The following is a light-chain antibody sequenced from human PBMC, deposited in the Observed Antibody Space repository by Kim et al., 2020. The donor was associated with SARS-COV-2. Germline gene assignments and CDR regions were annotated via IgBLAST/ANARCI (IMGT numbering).Light chain of an antibody. J-gene: IGKJ4*01. V-gene: IGKV1-39*01. Sequence: DVQMAQSPSSLSASVGDRVTITCRASQSLGTYLNWYQQKPGQAPRLLISATSSLQTGVPSRFSGFGSGSVFTLTITGLQPEDVAIYYCQQSYSLPLTFGGGTKVEIK. CDR1: QSLGTY. CDR3: QQSYSLPLT. CDR2: ATS.